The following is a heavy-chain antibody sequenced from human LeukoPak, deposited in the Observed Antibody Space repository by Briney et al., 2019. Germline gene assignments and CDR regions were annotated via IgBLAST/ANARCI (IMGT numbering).Heavy chain of an antibody. J-gene: IGHJ4*02. CDR1: GGTFSSYA. CDR2: IIPIFGTA. Sequence: ASVKVSCKASGGTFSSYAISWVRQAPGQGLEWMGGIIPIFGTANYAQKFQGRVTITADESTSTAYMELSSLRSEDTAVYYCARDEGWEYGSGSYYFDYWGQGTLVTVSS. V-gene: IGHV1-69*13. CDR3: ARDEGWEYGSGSYYFDY. D-gene: IGHD3-10*01.